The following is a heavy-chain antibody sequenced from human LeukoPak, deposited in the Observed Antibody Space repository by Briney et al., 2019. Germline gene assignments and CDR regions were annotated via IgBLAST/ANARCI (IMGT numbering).Heavy chain of an antibody. D-gene: IGHD3-3*01. CDR1: GFSHNNAW. CDR2: IKSKTDGGTT. J-gene: IGHJ3*02. Sequence: KSGGSLRLSCAASGFSHNNAWMSWVRQAPGKGLEWVGRIKSKTDGGTTDYAAPVKGRFIISRDESKNTLYLQMNSLRAEDTAVYYCAKDKYYDFWSGYSKGYAFDIWGQGTMVTVSS. CDR3: AKDKYYDFWSGYSKGYAFDI. V-gene: IGHV3-15*01.